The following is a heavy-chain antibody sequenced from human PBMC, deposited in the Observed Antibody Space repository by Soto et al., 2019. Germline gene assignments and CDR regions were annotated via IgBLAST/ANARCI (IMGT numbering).Heavy chain of an antibody. CDR2: ISSSSSYI. CDR3: ASEPTRITIFGVVTPPFYYGMDV. D-gene: IGHD3-3*01. CDR1: GFTFSSYS. Sequence: GGSLRLSCAASGFTFSSYSMNWVRQAPGKGLEWVSSISSSSSYIYYADSVKGRFTISRDNAKNSLYLQMNSLRAEDPDVYYCASEPTRITIFGVVTPPFYYGMDVWGQGTTVTVSS. V-gene: IGHV3-21*01. J-gene: IGHJ6*02.